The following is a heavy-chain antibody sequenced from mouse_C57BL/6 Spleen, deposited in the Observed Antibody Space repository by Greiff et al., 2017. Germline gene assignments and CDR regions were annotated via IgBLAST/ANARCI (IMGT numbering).Heavy chain of an antibody. CDR1: GYTFTSYW. J-gene: IGHJ1*03. Sequence: VQLQQPGAELVMPGASVKLSCKASGYTFTSYWMHWVKQRPGQGLEWIGEIDPSDSYTNYNQKFKGKSTLTVDKCSSTAYMQLSSLTSEDSAVYYCARCPPITTVVEGYFDVWGTGTTVTVSA. CDR2: IDPSDSYT. V-gene: IGHV1-69*01. CDR3: ARCPPITTVVEGYFDV. D-gene: IGHD1-1*01.